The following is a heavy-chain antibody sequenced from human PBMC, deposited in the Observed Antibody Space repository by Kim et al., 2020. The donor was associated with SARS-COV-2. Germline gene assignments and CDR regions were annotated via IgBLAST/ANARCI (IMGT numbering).Heavy chain of an antibody. CDR3: ARDWRGYDSSGYYDPRIDY. D-gene: IGHD3-22*01. CDR1: GGSISSSSYY. Sequence: SETLSLTCTVSGGSISSSSYYWGWIRQPPGKGLEWIGSIYYSGSTYYNPSLKSRVTISVDTSKNQFSLKLSSVTAADTAVYYCARDWRGYDSSGYYDPRIDYWGQGTLVTVSS. V-gene: IGHV4-39*07. J-gene: IGHJ4*02. CDR2: IYYSGST.